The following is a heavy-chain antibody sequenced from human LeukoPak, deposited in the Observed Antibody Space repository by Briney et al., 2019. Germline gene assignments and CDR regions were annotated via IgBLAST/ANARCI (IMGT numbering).Heavy chain of an antibody. V-gene: IGHV5-10-1*01. J-gene: IGHJ3*02. CDR2: IDPMDSYT. D-gene: IGHD2-8*01. Sequence: GESLKISCKGSGYRFTNYWISWVRQMPGKGLEWMGRIDPMDSYTNYSPSFQGHLTISADKSISTAYLQWSSLKASDTAMYYCARHQLLGPCFKGVCSDAFDIWGQGTMVIVSS. CDR3: ARHQLLGPCFKGVCSDAFDI. CDR1: GYRFTNYW.